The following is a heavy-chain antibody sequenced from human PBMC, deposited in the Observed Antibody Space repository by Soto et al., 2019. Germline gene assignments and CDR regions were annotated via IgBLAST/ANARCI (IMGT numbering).Heavy chain of an antibody. D-gene: IGHD6-19*01. Sequence: GESLKISCKGSGYSFTIYWIGWVRQMPGKGLEWMGIIYPGDPDTRYSPSFQGQVTISADKSISTAYLQWSSLKASDTAMYYCARGSYSSGWYMGYYYYGMDVWGQGTTVTV. CDR2: IYPGDPDT. J-gene: IGHJ6*02. V-gene: IGHV5-51*01. CDR3: ARGSYSSGWYMGYYYYGMDV. CDR1: GYSFTIYW.